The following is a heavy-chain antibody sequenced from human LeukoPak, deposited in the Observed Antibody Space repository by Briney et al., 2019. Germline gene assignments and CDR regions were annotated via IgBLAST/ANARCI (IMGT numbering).Heavy chain of an antibody. D-gene: IGHD3-10*01. CDR3: ASYGSGSYSGYYYYGMDV. CDR2: INPNSGGT. V-gene: IGHV1-2*06. Sequence: ASVKVSCKASGYTFTGYCMHWVRQAPGQGLEWMGRINPNSGGTNYAQKFQGRVTMTRDTSISTAYMELSRLRSDDTAVYYCASYGSGSYSGYYYYGMDVWGQGTTVTVSS. CDR1: GYTFTGYC. J-gene: IGHJ6*02.